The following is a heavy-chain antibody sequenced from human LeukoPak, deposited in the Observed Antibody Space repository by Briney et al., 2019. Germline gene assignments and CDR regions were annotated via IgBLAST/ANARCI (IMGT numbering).Heavy chain of an antibody. CDR3: ARERGRGRDSPWFDY. CDR2: IYSDGST. V-gene: IGHV3-53*01. D-gene: IGHD1-26*01. CDR1: GFIVSGDF. J-gene: IGHJ4*01. Sequence: GGSLRLSCAASGFIVSGDFMSWVRQAPGKGLEWVSVIYSDGSTYYADSVKGRFTISRDNSKNTLDLQMIGLRAEDTAVYYCARERGRGRDSPWFDYWGQGTLVTVSS.